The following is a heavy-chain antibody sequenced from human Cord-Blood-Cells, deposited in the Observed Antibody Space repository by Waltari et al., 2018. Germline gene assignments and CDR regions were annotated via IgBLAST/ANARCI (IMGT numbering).Heavy chain of an antibody. CDR2: ISYDGSNK. J-gene: IGHJ4*02. CDR1: GFTLRSYA. CDR3: ARGIPTAAGIDY. V-gene: IGHV3-30*04. D-gene: IGHD6-13*01. Sequence: QVQLVESGGGVVQPGRSLRLFCAASGFTLRSYAMHWVRQAPGKGLEWVAVISYDGSNKYYADSVKGRFTISRDNSKNTLYLQMNSLRAEDTAVYYCARGIPTAAGIDYWGQGTLVTVSS.